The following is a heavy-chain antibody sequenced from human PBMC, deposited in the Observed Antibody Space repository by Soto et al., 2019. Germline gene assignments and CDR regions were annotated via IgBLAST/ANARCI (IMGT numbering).Heavy chain of an antibody. Sequence: ASVEVSCKASGYTFTSYGVHWVRQAPGQRLEWMGWINAGNGNTKYSQKFQGRVTITRDTSASTAYMELSSLRSEDTAVYYCARDFGYCSSTSCYLGYFQHWGQGTLVTVCS. CDR3: ARDFGYCSSTSCYLGYFQH. J-gene: IGHJ1*01. CDR2: INAGNGNT. V-gene: IGHV1-3*01. CDR1: GYTFTSYG. D-gene: IGHD2-2*03.